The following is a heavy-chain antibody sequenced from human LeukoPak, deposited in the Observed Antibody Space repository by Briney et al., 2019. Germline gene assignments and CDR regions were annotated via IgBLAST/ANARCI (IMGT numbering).Heavy chain of an antibody. V-gene: IGHV3-53*01. CDR2: FYPAGTT. Sequence: GGSLRLSCAASGFTVSTNYISWVRQAPGTGLEWVSAFYPAGTTYYADSVKGRFTISRDNSENTLSLQMNSLKAEDRAIYYCVRERTGRGAFDIWGQGTMVTVSS. D-gene: IGHD3/OR15-3a*01. CDR1: GFTVSTNY. J-gene: IGHJ3*02. CDR3: VRERTGRGAFDI.